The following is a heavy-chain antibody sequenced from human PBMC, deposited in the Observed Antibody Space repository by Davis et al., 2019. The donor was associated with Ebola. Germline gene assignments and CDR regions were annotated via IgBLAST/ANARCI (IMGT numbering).Heavy chain of an antibody. CDR1: GGTSSSNA. D-gene: IGHD4-11*01. CDR2: INPIFGTA. Sequence: AASVKVSCKASGGTSSSNAISWVRQAPGQGLEWMGGINPIFGTANYAQKFQGRVTITADESTGTAYMELSSLRSDDTAVYYCARDSGHDYKPTFDWYFDLWGRGTLVTVSS. J-gene: IGHJ2*01. CDR3: ARDSGHDYKPTFDWYFDL. V-gene: IGHV1-69*13.